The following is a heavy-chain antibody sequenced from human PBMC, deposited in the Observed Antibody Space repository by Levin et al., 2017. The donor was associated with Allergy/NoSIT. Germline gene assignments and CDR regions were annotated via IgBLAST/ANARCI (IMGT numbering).Heavy chain of an antibody. D-gene: IGHD3/OR15-3a*01. CDR2: ISGSGGST. CDR1: GFTFSSYA. V-gene: IGHV3-23*01. CDR3: AKVPWTLGEYAFDS. Sequence: LTGGSLRLSCAASGFTFSSYAMSWVRQAPGKGLEWVSAISGSGGSTYYADSVKGRFTISRDNSKNTLYLQMNSLRAEDTAVYYCAKVPWTLGEYAFDSWGQGTMVTVSS. J-gene: IGHJ3*02.